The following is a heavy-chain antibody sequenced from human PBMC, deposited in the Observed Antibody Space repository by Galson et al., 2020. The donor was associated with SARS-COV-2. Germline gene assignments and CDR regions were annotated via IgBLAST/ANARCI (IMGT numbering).Heavy chain of an antibody. J-gene: IGHJ4*02. CDR3: AREGSGSTYYIDR. CDR2: ISTGSSSL. CDR1: GFTFGSYG. D-gene: IGHD1-26*01. V-gene: IGHV3-21*06. Sequence: GGSLRLSCAASGFTFGSYGMNWVRQAPGKGLEWVSSISTGSSSLYYADSMKGRFTISRDNAKNSLYLQMNSLRVEDTAVYYCAREGSGSTYYIDRWGQGTLVTVSS.